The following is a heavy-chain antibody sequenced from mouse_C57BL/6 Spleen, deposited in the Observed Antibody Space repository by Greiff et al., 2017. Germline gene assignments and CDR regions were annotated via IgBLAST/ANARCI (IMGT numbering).Heavy chain of an antibody. D-gene: IGHD3-1*01. CDR1: GYTFTSYW. V-gene: IGHV1-64*01. CDR3: ARRPSGDAMDY. J-gene: IGHJ4*01. CDR2: IHPNSGST. Sequence: QVQLQQPGAELVKPGASVKLSCKASGYTFTSYWMHWVKQRPGQGLEWIGMIHPNSGSTNYNEKFKSKATLTVDKSSSTAYMQLSSLTSEDSAVYYCARRPSGDAMDYWGQGTSVTVSS.